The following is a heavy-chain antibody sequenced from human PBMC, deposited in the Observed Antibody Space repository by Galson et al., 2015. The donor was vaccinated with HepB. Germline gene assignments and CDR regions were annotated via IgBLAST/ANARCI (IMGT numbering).Heavy chain of an antibody. CDR2: MNPNSGNT. J-gene: IGHJ6*03. CDR3: ASLNYDFWSGYGTYYYYMDV. CDR1: GYTFTSYD. V-gene: IGHV1-8*01. Sequence: SVKVSCKASGYTFTSYDINWVRQATGQGLEWMGWMNPNSGNTGYAQKFQGRVTMTRNTSISTAYMELSSLRSEDTAVYYCASLNYDFWSGYGTYYYYMDVWGKGTTVTVSS. D-gene: IGHD3-3*01.